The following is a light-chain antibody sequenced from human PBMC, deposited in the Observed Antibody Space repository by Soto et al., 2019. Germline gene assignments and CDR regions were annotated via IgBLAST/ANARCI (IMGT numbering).Light chain of an antibody. J-gene: IGKJ5*01. Sequence: EILLTQSPGSLSVFPGERASLSCRASQNVNNRLAWYQQKAGQAPRLLISGASSRATGIPDRFSGSGSGTDFTLTISRLESDDFALYYCQQYNNWPFSFGQGTRLEIK. CDR3: QQYNNWPFS. CDR1: QNVNNR. V-gene: IGKV3D-15*01. CDR2: GAS.